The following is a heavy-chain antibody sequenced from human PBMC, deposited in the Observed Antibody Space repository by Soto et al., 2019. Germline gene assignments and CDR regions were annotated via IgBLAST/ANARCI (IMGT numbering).Heavy chain of an antibody. D-gene: IGHD6-19*01. V-gene: IGHV5-10-1*01. CDR3: ARSRRGAYSSGWYSPSGYYNYGIDV. Sequence: PGESLKISCKGSGYSFTSYWISWVRQMPGKGLEWMGRIDPSDSYTNYSPSFQGHVTISADKSISTAYLQRSSLKASDTAMYYCARSRRGAYSSGWYSPSGYYNYGIDVWGQGTKVTVSS. CDR1: GYSFTSYW. J-gene: IGHJ6*02. CDR2: IDPSDSYT.